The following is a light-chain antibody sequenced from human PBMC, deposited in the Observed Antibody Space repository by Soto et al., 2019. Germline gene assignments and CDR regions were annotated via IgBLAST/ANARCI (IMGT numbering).Light chain of an antibody. CDR2: DAS. CDR1: QSVSTY. J-gene: IGKJ3*01. CDR3: QQRSNWLFT. V-gene: IGKV3-11*01. Sequence: EIVLTQSPATLSLSPGERATLSCRASQSVSTYLAWYQQKPGQAPRLLIYDASNRATGVPPRFSGSGSGTDFTLTISSLEPEDSAVYYCQQRSNWLFTFGPGTKVDIK.